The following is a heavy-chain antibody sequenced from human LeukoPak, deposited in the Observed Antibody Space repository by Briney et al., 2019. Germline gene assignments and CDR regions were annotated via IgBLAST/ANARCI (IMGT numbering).Heavy chain of an antibody. CDR2: ISYDGRNK. CDR3: AKRYCDTTSCYHFDS. J-gene: IGHJ4*02. V-gene: IGHV3-30*18. Sequence: GGSLRLSCAASGFTFSTYGMHWVRQAPGKGLEWVAVISYDGRNKYYADSVKGRFTISRDNSKNTLYLQMNSLRPEDTAVYYCAKRYCDTTSCYHFDSWGQGTLVTVSS. D-gene: IGHD2-2*01. CDR1: GFTFSTYG.